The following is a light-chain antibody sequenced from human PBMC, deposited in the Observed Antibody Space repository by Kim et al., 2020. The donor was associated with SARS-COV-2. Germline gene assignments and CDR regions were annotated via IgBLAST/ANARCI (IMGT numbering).Light chain of an antibody. Sequence: DMQLTQSPSSLSASVGDTVTITCRASQNIMTYLNWFQQRPGQAPKLLIYGTSTLRSGVPSRFSGSGFGTDFTLTISSLQPEDFATYSCLQTYNIPYTFGQGTKVDIK. CDR2: GTS. CDR3: LQTYNIPYT. V-gene: IGKV1-39*01. J-gene: IGKJ2*01. CDR1: QNIMTY.